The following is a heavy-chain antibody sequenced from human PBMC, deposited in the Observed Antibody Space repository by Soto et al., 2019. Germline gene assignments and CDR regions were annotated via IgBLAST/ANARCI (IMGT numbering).Heavy chain of an antibody. CDR2: IYYSGST. CDR3: ARGLVVVAASHNWFDP. D-gene: IGHD2-15*01. Sequence: SETLSLTCTVSGGSISSGGYYWSWIRQHPGKGLEWIGYIYYSGSTYYNPSLKSRVTISVDTSKNQFSLKLSSVTAADTAVYYCARGLVVVAASHNWFDPWGQGTLVTVSS. J-gene: IGHJ5*02. CDR1: GGSISSGGYY. V-gene: IGHV4-31*03.